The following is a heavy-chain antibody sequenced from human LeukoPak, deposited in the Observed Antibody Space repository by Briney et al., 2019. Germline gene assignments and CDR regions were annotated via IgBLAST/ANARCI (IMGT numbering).Heavy chain of an antibody. CDR1: GYTFTRYG. V-gene: IGHV1-18*01. CDR3: VRGSTVRYYYDSSGYYRGAVDY. D-gene: IGHD3-22*01. Sequence: ASVKVSCKAFGYTFTRYGVSWVRQAPGQGLEWIGWISGSNGNTNYAQNFQGRVTMTTDSSTSTAYMELRSLRSDDTAVYYCVRGSTVRYYYDSSGYYRGAVDYWGQGTLVTVSS. CDR2: ISGSNGNT. J-gene: IGHJ4*02.